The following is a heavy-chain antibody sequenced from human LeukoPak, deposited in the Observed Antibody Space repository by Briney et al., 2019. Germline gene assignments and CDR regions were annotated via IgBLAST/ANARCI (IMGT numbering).Heavy chain of an antibody. CDR1: GFTFRNYG. Sequence: GGSLRLSCATSGFTFRNYGMHWVRQAPGKGLEWVVFIRYDGSKKYYSDSVKGRFTISRDNSRNTLSLQMNSLRPEDTAVYYCVKGIDYYDSSGYYYWGQGTLVTVSS. V-gene: IGHV3-30*02. D-gene: IGHD3-22*01. J-gene: IGHJ4*02. CDR3: VKGIDYYDSSGYYY. CDR2: IRYDGSKK.